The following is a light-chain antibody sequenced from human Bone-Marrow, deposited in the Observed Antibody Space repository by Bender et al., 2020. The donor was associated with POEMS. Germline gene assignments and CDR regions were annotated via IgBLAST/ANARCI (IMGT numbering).Light chain of an antibody. CDR3: GAWDSSLSAGV. Sequence: QSALTQPPSASGSPGQSVTISCTGTSSDIGTSNYVSWYQQHPGKVPKVMIYEISKRPSGVPDRFSGSKSGSTASLTVSGLQTEDEADYYCGAWDSSLSAGVFGGGTKMTVL. CDR2: EIS. CDR1: SSDIGTSNY. V-gene: IGLV2-8*01. J-gene: IGLJ3*02.